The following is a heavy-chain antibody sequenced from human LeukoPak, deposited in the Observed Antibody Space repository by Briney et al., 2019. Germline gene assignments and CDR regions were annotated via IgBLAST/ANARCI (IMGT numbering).Heavy chain of an antibody. CDR3: ARGLSSG. D-gene: IGHD6-19*01. Sequence: GGSLRLSCAASGFTFSSYAMHWVRQAPGKGLEWVAVISYDGSNKYYEDSVKGRFTISRDNSKNTLYLQMNSLRAEDTAVYYCARGLSSGWGQGTLVTVSS. CDR2: ISYDGSNK. CDR1: GFTFSSYA. V-gene: IGHV3-30*04. J-gene: IGHJ4*02.